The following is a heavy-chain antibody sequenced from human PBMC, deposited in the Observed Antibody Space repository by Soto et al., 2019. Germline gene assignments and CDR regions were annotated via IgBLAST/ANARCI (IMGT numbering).Heavy chain of an antibody. D-gene: IGHD3-10*01. CDR2: ISSSSSYT. CDR1: GFTFSDYY. V-gene: IGHV3-11*05. CDR3: GGGGGDYYGSGSSNWFDP. J-gene: IGHJ5*02. Sequence: QVQLVESGGGLVKPGGSLRLSCAASGFTFSDYYMSWIRQAPGKGLEWVSYISSSSSYTNYADSVKGRFTISRDNAKNSVYLQMNSLRAEDTAVYYCGGGGGDYYGSGSSNWFDPWGQGTLVTVSS.